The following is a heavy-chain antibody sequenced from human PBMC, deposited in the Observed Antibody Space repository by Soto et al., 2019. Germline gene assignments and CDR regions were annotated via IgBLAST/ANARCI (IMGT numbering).Heavy chain of an antibody. J-gene: IGHJ4*02. V-gene: IGHV1-69*01. CDR3: ARGDYYYDSSGYYRSLDY. CDR1: GGTFSSYA. D-gene: IGHD3-22*01. Sequence: QVQLVQSGAEVKKPGSSVKVSCKASGGTFSSYAISWVRQAPGQGLEWMGGIIPIFGTANYAQKFQGRVTITADESTSTAYMELSSLRSEDTAVYYCARGDYYYDSSGYYRSLDYWGQGTPVTVSS. CDR2: IIPIFGTA.